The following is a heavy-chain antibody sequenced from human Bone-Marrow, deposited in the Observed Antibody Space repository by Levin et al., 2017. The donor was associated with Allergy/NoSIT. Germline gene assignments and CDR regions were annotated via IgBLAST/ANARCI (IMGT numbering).Heavy chain of an antibody. CDR1: GGTFITNP. Sequence: PAASVKVSCKASGGTFITNPITWVRQAPGQGLEWMGGIIPIFGTPNYAQQFQGRVTITADRATSTVYMELSSLRSDDTALYYCALSKGIAAAGMGYYFDDWGQGTQVTVSS. J-gene: IGHJ4*02. CDR3: ALSKGIAAAGMGYYFDD. CDR2: IIPIFGTP. D-gene: IGHD6-13*01. V-gene: IGHV1-69*06.